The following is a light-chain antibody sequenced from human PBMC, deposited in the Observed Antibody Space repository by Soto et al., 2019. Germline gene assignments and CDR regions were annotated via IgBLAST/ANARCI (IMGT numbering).Light chain of an antibody. CDR3: QQYGSSGT. J-gene: IGKJ1*01. Sequence: EIVLTQSPCTLSLSPGERATLSCSARQSVSNNYLAWYQQKPGQAPRLLIYGASNRATGIPDRFSGSGSGTDFTLTISRLEPEDFAVYYCQQYGSSGTFGQGTKVDIK. V-gene: IGKV3-20*01. CDR1: QSVSNNY. CDR2: GAS.